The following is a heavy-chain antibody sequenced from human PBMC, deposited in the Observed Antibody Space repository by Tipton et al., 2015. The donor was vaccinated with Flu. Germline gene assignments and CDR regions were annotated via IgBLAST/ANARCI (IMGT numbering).Heavy chain of an antibody. CDR1: GFTFSSYG. Sequence: SLRLSCAASGFTFSSYGMHWVRQAPGKGLEWVAVIWYDGSNKYYADSVKGRFTISRDNSKNTLYLQMSSLRAEDTAVYYCAREVYCSGGSCYRAFDIWGQGTMVTVSS. V-gene: IGHV3-33*01. J-gene: IGHJ3*02. CDR2: IWYDGSNK. CDR3: AREVYCSGGSCYRAFDI. D-gene: IGHD2-15*01.